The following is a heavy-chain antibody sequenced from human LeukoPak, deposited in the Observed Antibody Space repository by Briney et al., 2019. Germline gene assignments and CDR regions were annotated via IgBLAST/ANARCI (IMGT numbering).Heavy chain of an antibody. V-gene: IGHV1-58*01. CDR1: GFTFTSSA. CDR2: IVVGSGNT. J-gene: IGHJ4*02. Sequence: SVKVSCKASGFTFTSSAVQWVRQAHGQRLEWIGWIVVGSGNTNYAQKFQERVTITRDMSTSTAYMELSSLRSEDTAVYYCAADLTAAGTGDGYWGQGTLVTVSS. CDR3: AADLTAAGTGDGY. D-gene: IGHD6-13*01.